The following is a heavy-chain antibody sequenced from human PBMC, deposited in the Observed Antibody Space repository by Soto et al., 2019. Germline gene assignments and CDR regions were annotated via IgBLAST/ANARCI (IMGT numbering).Heavy chain of an antibody. CDR3: ARGGVLFDY. J-gene: IGHJ4*02. D-gene: IGHD3-10*01. CDR2: TRNKANSYTT. V-gene: IGHV3-72*01. Sequence: GGSLRLSCAASGFTFSDHYMDWVRQAPGKGLEWVGRTRNKANSYTTEYAASVKGRFTISRDDSKNSLYLQMNSLKTEDTAVYYCARGGVLFDYWGQGTLVTVSS. CDR1: GFTFSDHY.